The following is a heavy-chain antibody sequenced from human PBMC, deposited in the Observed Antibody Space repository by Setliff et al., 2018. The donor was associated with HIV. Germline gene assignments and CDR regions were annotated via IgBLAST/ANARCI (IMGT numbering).Heavy chain of an antibody. D-gene: IGHD3-10*02. CDR2: IDHSGRS. V-gene: IGHV4-34*01. CDR1: GGSFSDDY. Sequence: SETLSLTCAVYGGSFSDDYWSWIRQPPGRGMEWIGEIDHSGRSNCNPSLKSRVLMAIDASKSQISLNLTSISAADTAVYYCAKCSGRFGVVTWFDSWGHGMLVTV. J-gene: IGHJ5*01. CDR3: AKCSGRFGVVTWFDS.